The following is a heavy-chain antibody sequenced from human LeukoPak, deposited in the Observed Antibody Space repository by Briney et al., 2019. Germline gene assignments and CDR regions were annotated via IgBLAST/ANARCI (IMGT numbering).Heavy chain of an antibody. D-gene: IGHD3/OR15-3a*01. Sequence: GESLKISCKTSGYSFVSHWIAWVRQRPGKGLEWLGIIYPGDSDTRYSPSFQGQVTISADKSSNTAYLQWSSLKASDTAMYYCARYYFWTGSYFFDYWGQGTLVTVSS. V-gene: IGHV5-51*01. J-gene: IGHJ4*02. CDR1: GYSFVSHW. CDR3: ARYYFWTGSYFFDY. CDR2: IYPGDSDT.